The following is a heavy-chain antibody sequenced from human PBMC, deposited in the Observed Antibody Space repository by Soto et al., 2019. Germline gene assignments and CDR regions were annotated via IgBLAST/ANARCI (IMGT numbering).Heavy chain of an antibody. CDR3: ARGVATIGP. CDR1: GDSISSYY. V-gene: IGHV4-59*01. D-gene: IGHD5-12*01. Sequence: SETLSLTCTVSGDSISSYYWSWIRQPPGKGLEWIGYIYYSGSTNYNSSLKSRVTISVDTPKNQFSLKLTSVTAADTAVYYCARGVATIGPWGQGTLVTVSS. J-gene: IGHJ5*02. CDR2: IYYSGST.